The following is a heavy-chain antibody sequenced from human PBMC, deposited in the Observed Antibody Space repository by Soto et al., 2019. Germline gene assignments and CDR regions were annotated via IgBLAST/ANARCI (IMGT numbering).Heavy chain of an antibody. CDR1: GYTFTGYG. CDR3: ARDLQDYYDSSGLYYGMDV. J-gene: IGHJ6*02. V-gene: IGHV1-18*01. D-gene: IGHD3-22*01. Sequence: ASVKVSCKASGYTFTGYGISWVRQAPGQGLEWMGWISAYNGNTNYAQKLQGRVTMTTDTSTSTAYMELRSLRSDDTAVYYCARDLQDYYDSSGLYYGMDVWGQGTTVTVSS. CDR2: ISAYNGNT.